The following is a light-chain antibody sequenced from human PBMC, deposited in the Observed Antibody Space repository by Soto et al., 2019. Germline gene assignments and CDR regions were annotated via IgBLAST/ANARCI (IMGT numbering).Light chain of an antibody. CDR3: QQYNLWPQT. CDR2: GAS. V-gene: IGKV3-15*01. CDR1: QSVSSN. Sequence: EIVMTQSPATLSVSPGERATLSCRASQSVSSNLAWYQQKPGQAPRLLIYGASTRATGIPARFGGSGSGTDFTLTISSLQSEDFAVYYCQQYNLWPQTFGQGTNVDIK. J-gene: IGKJ1*01.